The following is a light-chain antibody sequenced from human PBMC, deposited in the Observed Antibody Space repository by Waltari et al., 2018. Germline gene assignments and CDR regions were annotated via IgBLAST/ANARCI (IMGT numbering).Light chain of an antibody. CDR3: HQSRSLPYT. J-gene: IGKJ2*01. CDR2: YAS. CDR1: QSIGSN. V-gene: IGKV6-21*01. Sequence: VTPKEKVTITCRASQSIGSNLHWYQQKLDQSPKLLIKYASQSFSGVPSRFSGSGSGTDFTLTINSLEAEDAATYYCHQSRSLPYTFGQGTKLEIK.